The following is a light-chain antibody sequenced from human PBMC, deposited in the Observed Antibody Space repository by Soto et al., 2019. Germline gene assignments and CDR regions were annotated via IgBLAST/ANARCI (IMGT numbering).Light chain of an antibody. Sequence: QSVLTQPPSVSGAPGQRVTISCIGSSSNIGSGYDVHWYQQFPRTAPKLLISGDSNRPSGVPDRFSGSKSGTSASLAITGLQTEDEADYYCSSYAGNNIHYVFGTGTKLTVL. J-gene: IGLJ1*01. CDR1: SSNIGSGYD. CDR2: GDS. CDR3: SSYAGNNIHYV. V-gene: IGLV1-40*01.